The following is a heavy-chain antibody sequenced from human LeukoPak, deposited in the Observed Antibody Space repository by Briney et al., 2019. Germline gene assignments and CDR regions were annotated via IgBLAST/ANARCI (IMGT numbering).Heavy chain of an antibody. Sequence: GGSLRLSCVASGFTFSSYAMHWVRQAPGKGLEYVSAISSNGGSTYYANSVKGRFTISRDNSKNTLYLQVGSLRAEDMAVYYCARGFPSPDKRPCWGQGTLVTVSP. J-gene: IGHJ4*02. CDR3: ARGFPSPDKRPC. CDR1: GFTFSSYA. CDR2: ISSNGGST. V-gene: IGHV3-64*01. D-gene: IGHD3-10*01.